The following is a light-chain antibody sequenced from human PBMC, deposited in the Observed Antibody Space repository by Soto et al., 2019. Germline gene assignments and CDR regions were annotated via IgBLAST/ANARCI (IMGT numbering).Light chain of an antibody. CDR2: ETN. V-gene: IGLV7-46*01. CDR3: LLSYSHGVV. J-gene: IGLJ2*01. Sequence: QAVVTQEPSLTVSPGGTVTLTCAASTGTVTTGHCSCWYQQKPGQAPRTLIYETNKKHSWTPDRFSGSLIGGRAALTLSGAHPDDEADYYCLLSYSHGVVFGGGTKLTVL. CDR1: TGTVTTGHC.